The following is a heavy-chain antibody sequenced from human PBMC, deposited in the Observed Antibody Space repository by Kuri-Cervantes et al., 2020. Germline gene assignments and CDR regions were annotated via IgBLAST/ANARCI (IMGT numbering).Heavy chain of an antibody. V-gene: IGHV3-23*01. CDR2: ISNSGGTT. D-gene: IGHD6-6*01. J-gene: IGHJ4*02. Sequence: ETLSLTCAVSGFTFSSYHMSWVRQAPGQGLEWVSLISNSGGTTYYAGSVKGRFTISRDNSRNTLYLQMNSLRAEDTAVYYCARTVSGRSSYKFDYWGQGTLVTVSS. CDR3: ARTVSGRSSYKFDY. CDR1: GFTFSSYH.